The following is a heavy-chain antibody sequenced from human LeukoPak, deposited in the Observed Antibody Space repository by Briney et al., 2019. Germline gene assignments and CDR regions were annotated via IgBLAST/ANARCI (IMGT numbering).Heavy chain of an antibody. CDR3: ASPRHYGDWNFDY. J-gene: IGHJ4*02. V-gene: IGHV4-30-2*01. Sequence: SETLSLTCTVSGGSISSGGYYWSWIRQPPGRGLEWIGYIYHSGSTYYNPSLKSRVTISVDRSKNQFSLKLSSVTAADTAVYYCASPRHYGDWNFDYWGQGTLVTVSS. CDR1: GGSISSGGYY. CDR2: IYHSGST. D-gene: IGHD4-17*01.